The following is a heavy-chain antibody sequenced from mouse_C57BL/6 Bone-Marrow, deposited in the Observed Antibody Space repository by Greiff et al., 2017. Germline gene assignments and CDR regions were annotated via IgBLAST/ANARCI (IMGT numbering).Heavy chain of an antibody. CDR3: AKDGSDY. V-gene: IGHV1-59*01. J-gene: IGHJ2*01. D-gene: IGHD1-1*01. CDR1: GYTFTSYW. CDR2: IDPSDSYT. Sequence: QVQLQQPGAELVRPGTSVKLSCKASGYTFTSYWMHWVKQRPGQGLEWIGVIDPSDSYTNYTQKFKGKATLTVDTSSSTAYMQLSSLTSEDSAVYYCAKDGSDYWGQGTTLTVSS.